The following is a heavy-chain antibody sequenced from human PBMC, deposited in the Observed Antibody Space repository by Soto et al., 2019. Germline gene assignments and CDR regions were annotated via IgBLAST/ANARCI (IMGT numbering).Heavy chain of an antibody. J-gene: IGHJ4*02. CDR1: GFTFSDYW. D-gene: IGHD6-6*01. CDR3: AKRSSSSTFDY. CDR2: ISGSDDST. Sequence: PGGSLRLSCAVSGFTFSDYWMSWVRQAPGKGLEWVSVISGSDDSTYYADYVKGRFTISRDNSKNTLYLQMNSLRAEDTAVYYCAKRSSSSTFDYWGQGTLVTVSS. V-gene: IGHV3-23*01.